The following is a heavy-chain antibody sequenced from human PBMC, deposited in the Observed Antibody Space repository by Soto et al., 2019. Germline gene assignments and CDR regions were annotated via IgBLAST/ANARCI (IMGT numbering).Heavy chain of an antibody. Sequence: ASVKVSCKVSGYTLTELSMHWVRQAPGKGLEWMGGFDPEDGETIYAQKFQGRVTMTEDTSTDTAYMELSSLRSEDTAVYYCAIIVHLWSGYYRFYFAYSGQGTLVAVSS. J-gene: IGHJ4*02. CDR1: GYTLTELS. CDR3: AIIVHLWSGYYRFYFAY. CDR2: FDPEDGET. V-gene: IGHV1-24*01. D-gene: IGHD3-3*02.